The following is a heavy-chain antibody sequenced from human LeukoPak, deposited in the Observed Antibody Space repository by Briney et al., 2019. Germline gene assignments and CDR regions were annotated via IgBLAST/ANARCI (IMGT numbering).Heavy chain of an antibody. Sequence: PSETLSLTCTVSGVSISSSNYYWGWIRQPTGKGLEWIRSIYYSGTTYYNPSLKSRATLTVDTSKNQFSLKLSSVTAADTAVYYCARRVSGSYYRDDYWGQGTLVTVSS. J-gene: IGHJ4*02. CDR3: ARRVSGSYYRDDY. CDR2: IYYSGTT. D-gene: IGHD1-26*01. V-gene: IGHV4-39*01. CDR1: GVSISSSNYY.